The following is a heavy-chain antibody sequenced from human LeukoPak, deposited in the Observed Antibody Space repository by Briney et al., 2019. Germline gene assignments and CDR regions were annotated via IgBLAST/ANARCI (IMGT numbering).Heavy chain of an antibody. J-gene: IGHJ3*02. V-gene: IGHV3-33*01. CDR2: IWYDGSNK. CDR3: ARDSGVEGAFDI. D-gene: IGHD3-10*01. CDR1: GFTFSSYG. Sequence: GRSLRLSCAASGFTFSSYGMHWVRQAPGKGLEWVAVIWYDGSNKYYADSVKGRFTISRDNSKNTLYLQMNSLGAEDTAVYYCARDSGVEGAFDIWGQGTMVTVSS.